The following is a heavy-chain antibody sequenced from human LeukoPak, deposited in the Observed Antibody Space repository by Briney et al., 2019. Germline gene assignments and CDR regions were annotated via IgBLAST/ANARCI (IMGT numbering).Heavy chain of an antibody. Sequence: SETLSLTCTVSGGSISSYYWSWVRQPPGKGLEWIGYIYYSGSTNYNPSLKSRVTISVDTSKNQFSLKLRSVTAADTAVYYCARDRVGQQLVGRNYYYYYMDVWGKGTTVTISS. J-gene: IGHJ6*03. CDR3: ARDRVGQQLVGRNYYYYYMDV. CDR2: IYYSGST. CDR1: GGSISSYY. D-gene: IGHD6-13*01. V-gene: IGHV4-59*01.